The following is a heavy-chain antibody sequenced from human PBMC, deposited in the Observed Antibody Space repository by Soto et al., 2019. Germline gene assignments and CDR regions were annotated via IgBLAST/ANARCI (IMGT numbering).Heavy chain of an antibody. J-gene: IGHJ6*02. CDR3: AASIFYYAMDV. CDR1: GYTFTNYW. Sequence: GESLKISCKGSGYTFTNYWIGWVRQMPGKGPGWMGIIYPGDSDTKYNPSFQGQVTISADKSITTTYLQWSSLKASDTAIYYCAASIFYYAMDVWGQGTTVTVS. CDR2: IYPGDSDT. V-gene: IGHV5-51*01.